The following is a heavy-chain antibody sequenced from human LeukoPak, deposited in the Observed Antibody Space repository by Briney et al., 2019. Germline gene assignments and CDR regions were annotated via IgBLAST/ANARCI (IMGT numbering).Heavy chain of an antibody. V-gene: IGHV3-7*04. CDR2: IKHDGSEK. CDR1: GFTFSMYW. J-gene: IGHJ4*02. Sequence: PGGSLRLSCAASGFTFSMYWMSWVRQAPGKGLEWLANIKHDGSEKFYVDSVKGRFIISRDNAKNSLFLQLNSLRDEDTAVYYCARITGIEAAGEYWGQGTLVTVSS. D-gene: IGHD6-25*01. CDR3: ARITGIEAAGEY.